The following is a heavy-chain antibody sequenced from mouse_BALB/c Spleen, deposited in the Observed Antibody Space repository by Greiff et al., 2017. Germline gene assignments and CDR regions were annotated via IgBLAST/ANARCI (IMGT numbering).Heavy chain of an antibody. CDR3: ARWDYGSSGDYAMDY. D-gene: IGHD1-1*01. Sequence: VQLQESGAELAKPGASVKMSCKASGYTFTSYWMHWVKQRPGQGLEWIGYINPSTGYTEYNQKFKDKATLTADKSSSTAYMQLSSLTSEDSAVYYCARWDYGSSGDYAMDYWGQGTSVTVSA. V-gene: IGHV1-7*01. J-gene: IGHJ4*01. CDR2: INPSTGYT. CDR1: GYTFTSYW.